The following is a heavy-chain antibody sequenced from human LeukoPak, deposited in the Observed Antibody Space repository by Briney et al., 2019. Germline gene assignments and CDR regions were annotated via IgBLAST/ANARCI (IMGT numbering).Heavy chain of an antibody. CDR1: GFTFSSYA. J-gene: IGHJ6*02. Sequence: GGSLRLSCAASGFTFSSYAMHWVRQAPGKGLEWVAVISYDGSNKYYADSVKGRFTISRDNSKNTLHLQMNSLRAEDTAVYYCARDRARYLSGSYYYGMDVWGQGTTVTVSS. CDR2: ISYDGSNK. V-gene: IGHV3-30-3*01. D-gene: IGHD1-26*01. CDR3: ARDRARYLSGSYYYGMDV.